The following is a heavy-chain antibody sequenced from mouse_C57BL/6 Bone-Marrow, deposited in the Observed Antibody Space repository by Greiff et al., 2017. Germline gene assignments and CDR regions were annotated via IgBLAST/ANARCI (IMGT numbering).Heavy chain of an antibody. CDR3: ARHGSSDYYAMDY. D-gene: IGHD1-1*01. J-gene: IGHJ4*01. CDR2: IDPSDSYT. Sequence: QVQLQQPGAELVMPGASVKLSCKASGYTFTSYWMHWVKQRPGQGLEWIGEIDPSDSYTNYNQKFKGKSTLTVDKSSSTAYMQLSSLTSEDSAVYYCARHGSSDYYAMDYWGQGTSVTVSS. CDR1: GYTFTSYW. V-gene: IGHV1-69*01.